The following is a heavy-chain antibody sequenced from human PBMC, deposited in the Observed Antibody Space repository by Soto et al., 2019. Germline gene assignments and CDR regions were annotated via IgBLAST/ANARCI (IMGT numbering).Heavy chain of an antibody. V-gene: IGHV3-23*01. CDR2: ISGSGGST. Sequence: PGGSLRLSCAGSGFTFSFSTYAMSWVRQAPGKGLEWVSAISGSGGSTYYADSVKGRFTISRDNSKNTLYLQMNSLRAEDTAVYYFAKGQRSSSPPGPYGMDVWGQWTKVTVSS. CDR1: GFTFSFSTYA. D-gene: IGHD6-13*01. CDR3: AKGQRSSSPPGPYGMDV. J-gene: IGHJ6*02.